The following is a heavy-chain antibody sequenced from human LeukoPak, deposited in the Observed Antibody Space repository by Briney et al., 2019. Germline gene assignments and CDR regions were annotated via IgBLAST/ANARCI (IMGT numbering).Heavy chain of an antibody. V-gene: IGHV1-2*06. Sequence: ASVKVSCKASGYTFRDHYMHWVRQVPGQGPEWMGRINLYHGATNYAQKFQGRVTMTHDGASNAYMDLSNLRPDDTAIYYCTIKILYSGVETPTDPEEFFQHWGQGTLITVSS. CDR1: GYTFRDHY. CDR3: TIKILYSGVETPTDPEEFFQH. J-gene: IGHJ1*01. D-gene: IGHD5-24*01. CDR2: INLYHGAT.